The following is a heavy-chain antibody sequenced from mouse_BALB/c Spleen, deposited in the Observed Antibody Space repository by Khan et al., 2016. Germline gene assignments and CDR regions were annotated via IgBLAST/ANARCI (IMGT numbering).Heavy chain of an antibody. CDR3: ASSYYRSYYFDY. J-gene: IGHJ2*01. V-gene: IGHV3-2*02. CDR1: GYSITSDYA. CDR2: ISYSGST. D-gene: IGHD2-14*01. Sequence: EVQLQESGPGLVKPSQSLSLTCTVTGYSITSDYAWNWIRQFPGNKLEWMGYISYSGSTSYNPSLTSRISIPRDTSKNQFFLQLNSVTTEDTATYYCASSYYRSYYFDYWGQGTTLTVSS.